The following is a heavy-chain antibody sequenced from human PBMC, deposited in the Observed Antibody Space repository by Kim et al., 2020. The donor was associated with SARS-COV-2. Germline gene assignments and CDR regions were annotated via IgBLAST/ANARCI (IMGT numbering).Heavy chain of an antibody. J-gene: IGHJ4*02. Sequence: SETLSLTCTVSGGSISSGDYYWSWIRQPPGKGLEWIGYIYYSGSTYYNPSLKSRVTISVDTSKNQFSLKLSSVTAADTAVYYCARAERGDGYSDPPARFDYWGQGTLVTVSS. D-gene: IGHD5-18*01. CDR1: GGSISSGDYY. V-gene: IGHV4-30-4*01. CDR3: ARAERGDGYSDPPARFDY. CDR2: IYYSGST.